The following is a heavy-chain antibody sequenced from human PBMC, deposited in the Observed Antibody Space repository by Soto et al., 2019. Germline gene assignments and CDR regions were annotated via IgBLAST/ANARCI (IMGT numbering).Heavy chain of an antibody. CDR1: GFTFSSYG. CDR3: AKGGEGGGDWYYFDY. V-gene: IGHV3-30*18. CDR2: ISYDGSNK. D-gene: IGHD2-21*02. J-gene: IGHJ4*02. Sequence: GGSLRLSCAASGFTFSSYGMHWVRQAPGKGLEWVAVISYDGSNKYYADSVKGRFTISRDNSKNTLYLQMNSLRAEDTAVYYCAKGGEGGGDWYYFDYWGQGTLVTVSS.